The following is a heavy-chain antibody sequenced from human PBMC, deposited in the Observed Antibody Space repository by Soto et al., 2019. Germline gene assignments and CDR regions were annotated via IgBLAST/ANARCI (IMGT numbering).Heavy chain of an antibody. V-gene: IGHV1-18*01. CDR2: ISGYNGHT. CDR1: GYTFTTYG. CDR3: AREGEMPYYYYGLDV. D-gene: IGHD3-16*01. Sequence: QVQLVQSGAEVRKPGASVKVSCKASGYTFTTYGISWVRQAPGQGLEWMGWISGYNGHTKYAQKFQGRVTMTKDASTSTVYMDLRRLRADDTPVYYCAREGEMPYYYYGLDVWGQGTTVTVSS. J-gene: IGHJ6*02.